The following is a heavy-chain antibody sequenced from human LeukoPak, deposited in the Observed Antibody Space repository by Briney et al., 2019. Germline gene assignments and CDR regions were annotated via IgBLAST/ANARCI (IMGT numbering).Heavy chain of an antibody. CDR1: GGSISSGGYS. V-gene: IGHV4-30-2*01. J-gene: IGHJ4*02. Sequence: PSETLSLTCAVSGGSISSGGYSWRWIRQPPGKGLEWIGYIYHSGSTYYNPSLKSRVTISVDRSKNQFSLKLSSVTAADTAVYYCARGNDSSGYYPYYFDYWGQGTLVTVSS. CDR3: ARGNDSSGYYPYYFDY. D-gene: IGHD3-22*01. CDR2: IYHSGST.